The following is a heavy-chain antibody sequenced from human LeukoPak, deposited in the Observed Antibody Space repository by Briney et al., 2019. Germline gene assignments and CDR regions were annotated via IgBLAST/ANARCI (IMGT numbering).Heavy chain of an antibody. CDR1: GVIFSNYW. V-gene: IGHV3-74*01. J-gene: IGHJ6*03. Sequence: SGGSLRLSCAASGVIFSNYWMHWVRQTPGKGLVWVSRINRDGSSTSYADSVKGRFTISRDNAKNTLYLQMNSLRAEDTAVYYCAKSYSSSSYYYYMDVWGKGTTVTISS. CDR2: INRDGSST. D-gene: IGHD6-13*01. CDR3: AKSYSSSSYYYYMDV.